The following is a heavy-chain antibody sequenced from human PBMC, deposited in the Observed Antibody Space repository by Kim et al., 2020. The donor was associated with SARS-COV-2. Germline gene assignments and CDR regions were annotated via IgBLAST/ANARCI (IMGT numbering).Heavy chain of an antibody. Sequence: GGSLRLSCAASGFTFSDYHMSWIRQAPGKGLEWVSYISSSSSYTNYADSVKGRFTISRDNAKNSLYLQMNSLRAEDTAVYYCARDHSTYYYDSSGYYRALTPEYYYYGMDVWGQGTTVTVSS. J-gene: IGHJ6*02. CDR2: ISSSSSYT. D-gene: IGHD3-22*01. CDR1: GFTFSDYH. V-gene: IGHV3-11*05. CDR3: ARDHSTYYYDSSGYYRALTPEYYYYGMDV.